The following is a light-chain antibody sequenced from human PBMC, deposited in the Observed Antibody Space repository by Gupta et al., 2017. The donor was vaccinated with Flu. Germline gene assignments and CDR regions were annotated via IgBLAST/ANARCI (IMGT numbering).Light chain of an antibody. CDR3: QQYDNLPFDRT. CDR1: QDISNY. Sequence: DIQMTQSPSSLSASVGDRVTITCQASQDISNYLNWYQQKPGKAPKLLIYDASNLETGVPSRFSGSGSGTDFTFTISSLQPEDIATYYCQQYDNLPFDRTFGGGTKVEIK. CDR2: DAS. J-gene: IGKJ4*01. V-gene: IGKV1-33*01.